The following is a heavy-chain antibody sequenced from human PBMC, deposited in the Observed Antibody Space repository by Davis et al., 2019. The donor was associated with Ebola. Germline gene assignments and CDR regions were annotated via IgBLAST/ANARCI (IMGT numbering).Heavy chain of an antibody. CDR2: IYSGGST. J-gene: IGHJ6*02. Sequence: ETLSLTCAVYGGSFSGYYWSWIRQPPGKGLEWVSVIYSGGSTYYADSVKGRFTISRDNSKNTLYLQMNSLRAEDTAVYYCARVATTVHYYYGMDVWGQGTTVTVSS. CDR3: ARVATTVHYYYGMDV. V-gene: IGHV3-66*01. D-gene: IGHD4-11*01. CDR1: GGSFSGYY.